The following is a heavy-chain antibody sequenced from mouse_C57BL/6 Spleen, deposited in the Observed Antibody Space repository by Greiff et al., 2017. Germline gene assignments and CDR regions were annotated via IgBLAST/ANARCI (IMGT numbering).Heavy chain of an antibody. J-gene: IGHJ2*01. D-gene: IGHD4-1*01. CDR3: ARSLTGAAY. V-gene: IGHV1-78*01. CDR1: GYTFTDHT. CDR2: IYPRDGSN. Sequence: QVQLQQSDAELVKPGASVKISCKVSGYTFTDHTINWMKQRPEQGLEWIGYIYPRDGSNKYNAKFTGQATLTEDKSSSTAYMLLNSLTSEDSAVYFFARSLTGAAYWGQGTTLTFSS.